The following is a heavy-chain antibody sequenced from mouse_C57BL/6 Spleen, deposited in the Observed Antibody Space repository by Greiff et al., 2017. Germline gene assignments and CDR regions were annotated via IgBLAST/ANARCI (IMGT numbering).Heavy chain of an antibody. Sequence: VKLVESGGGLVKPGGSLKLSCAASGFTFSDYGMHWVRQAPEKGLEWVAYISSGSSTIYYADTVKGRFTISRDNAKNTLFLQMTSLRSEETAMYYCAINWDGFAYWGQGTLVTVSA. V-gene: IGHV5-17*01. CDR3: AINWDGFAY. J-gene: IGHJ3*01. CDR1: GFTFSDYG. D-gene: IGHD4-1*02. CDR2: ISSGSSTI.